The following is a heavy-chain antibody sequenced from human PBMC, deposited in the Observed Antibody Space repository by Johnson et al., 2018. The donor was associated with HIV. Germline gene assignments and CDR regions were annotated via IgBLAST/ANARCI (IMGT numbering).Heavy chain of an antibody. D-gene: IGHD2-2*01. V-gene: IGHV3-30*04. CDR1: GFTFSSYA. CDR3: AREGGDCSSTSCYQDAFDI. J-gene: IGHJ3*02. CDR2: ISYDGSNK. Sequence: QVQLVESGGGVVQPGRSLRLSCAASGFTFSSYAMHWVRQAPGKGLEWVAVISYDGSNKYYADSVKGRFTIPRDNSKNTLYLQMNGLRAEDTAVYYCAREGGDCSSTSCYQDAFDIWGQGTMVTVSS.